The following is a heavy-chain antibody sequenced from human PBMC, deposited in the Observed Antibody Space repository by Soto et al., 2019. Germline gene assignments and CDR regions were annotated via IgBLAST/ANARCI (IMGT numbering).Heavy chain of an antibody. D-gene: IGHD5-12*01. CDR3: ATHRNAFLRLWPYYFDY. CDR2: FDPEDGET. CDR1: GYTLTELS. V-gene: IGHV1-24*01. Sequence: ASVKVSCKVSGYTLTELSMHWVRQAPGKGLEWMGGFDPEDGETIHAQKFQGRVTMTEDTSTDTAYMELSSLRSEDTAVYYCATHRNAFLRLWPYYFDYWGQGTLVTVSS. J-gene: IGHJ4*02.